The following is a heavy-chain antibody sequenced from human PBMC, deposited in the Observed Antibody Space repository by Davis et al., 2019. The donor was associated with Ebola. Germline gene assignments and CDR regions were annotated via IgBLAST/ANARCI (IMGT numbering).Heavy chain of an antibody. CDR1: GVSISRHY. V-gene: IGHV4-59*08. CDR2: IYYSGII. D-gene: IGHD5-24*01. CDR3: ASSGDGNMWYRYFDY. Sequence: PSETLSLTCTVSGVSISRHYRSWIRQPPGKRLEWIGYIYYSGIINYNPSLKSRVTISMDSSKNQFSLNLTSVTAADTAVYFCASSGDGNMWYRYFDYWGQGTLVTVSS. J-gene: IGHJ4*02.